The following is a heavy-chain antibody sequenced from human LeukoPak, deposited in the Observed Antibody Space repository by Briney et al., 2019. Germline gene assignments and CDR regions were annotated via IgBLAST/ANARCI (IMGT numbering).Heavy chain of an antibody. CDR1: GFSLSTTAMA. J-gene: IGHJ5*02. V-gene: IGHV2-5*02. CDR2: IYWDDDK. CDR3: AHILTIFGVVPWYNWFDP. D-gene: IGHD3-3*01. Sequence: SGPTLVNPTQTLTLTCTFSGFSLSTTAMAVGWIRQPPGKALEWLALIYWDDDKRYSPSLKSRLTITKDTSKNQVVLTMTNMDPVDTATYYCAHILTIFGVVPWYNWFDPWGQGTLVTVSS.